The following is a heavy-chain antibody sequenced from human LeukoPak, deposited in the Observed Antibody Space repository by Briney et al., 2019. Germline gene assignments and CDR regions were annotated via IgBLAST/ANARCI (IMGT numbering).Heavy chain of an antibody. CDR1: GGSMTTYY. V-gene: IGHV4-59*01. CDR2: IYYSGNT. J-gene: IGHJ4*02. D-gene: IGHD3-16*01. CDR3: ARGDVRNWGNYYDY. Sequence: PSESLSLTFTVSGGSMTTYYWSWIRQPPGKGLEWIGYIYYSGNTNYNPSLNSRVTISLDTSKKQFSLKLTSVGAADTAVYYCARGDVRNWGNYYDYWGQGTLVTVSS.